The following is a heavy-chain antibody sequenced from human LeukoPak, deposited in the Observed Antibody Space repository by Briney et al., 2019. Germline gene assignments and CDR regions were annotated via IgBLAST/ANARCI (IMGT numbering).Heavy chain of an antibody. V-gene: IGHV4-4*07. CDR1: GGSISSYF. CDR3: ARNADFWRGSHDVFDI. Sequence: SETLSLTCTVSGGSISSYFWTWIRQPAGKGLEWIGHIYTSGSTNYNPPLKSRVTISVDTSKNQFSLKLSSVTAADPAVYYCARNADFWRGSHDVFDIGGQGKMVTVSS. D-gene: IGHD3-3*01. CDR2: IYTSGST. J-gene: IGHJ3*02.